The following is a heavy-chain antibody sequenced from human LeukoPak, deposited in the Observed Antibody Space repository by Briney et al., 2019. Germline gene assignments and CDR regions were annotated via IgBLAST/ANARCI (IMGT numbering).Heavy chain of an antibody. Sequence: PSETLSLTCTVSGGSISSYYWSWIRQPPGKGLEWIGYIYYSGSTNYNPSLKSRVTISVDTSKNQFSLKLSSVTAADTAVYYCARSGTLGDPGIDYWGQGTLVTVSS. CDR1: GGSISSYY. D-gene: IGHD4-17*01. V-gene: IGHV4-59*01. J-gene: IGHJ4*02. CDR3: ARSGTLGDPGIDY. CDR2: IYYSGST.